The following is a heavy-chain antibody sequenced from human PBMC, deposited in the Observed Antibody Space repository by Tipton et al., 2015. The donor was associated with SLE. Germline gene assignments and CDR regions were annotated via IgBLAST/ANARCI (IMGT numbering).Heavy chain of an antibody. J-gene: IGHJ4*02. V-gene: IGHV4-61*02. CDR2: IYASGST. Sequence: TLSLTCTVSGGPITNDNHYWSWIRQPAGKGLEWIGRIYASGSTNYNPSLKSRATISVDTSKNQFSLKVTSVTAADTAVYYCAREDVVVVPAAYRGGPFDYWGQGTLVTVSS. D-gene: IGHD2-2*01. CDR3: AREDVVVVPAAYRGGPFDY. CDR1: GGPITNDNHY.